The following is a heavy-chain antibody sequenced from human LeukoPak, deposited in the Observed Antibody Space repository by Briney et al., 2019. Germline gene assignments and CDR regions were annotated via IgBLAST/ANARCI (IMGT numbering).Heavy chain of an antibody. D-gene: IGHD3-22*01. V-gene: IGHV3-33*01. CDR1: GFTFSSYG. J-gene: IGHJ4*02. CDR3: ARDPDYDSSGYHGFDY. CDR2: IWYDGSNK. Sequence: GRSLRLSCTASGFTFSSYGMHWVRQAPGKGLEWVAVIWYDGSNKYYADSVKGRFTISRDNSKNTLYLQMNSLRAEDTAVYYSARDPDYDSSGYHGFDYWGQGTLVTVSS.